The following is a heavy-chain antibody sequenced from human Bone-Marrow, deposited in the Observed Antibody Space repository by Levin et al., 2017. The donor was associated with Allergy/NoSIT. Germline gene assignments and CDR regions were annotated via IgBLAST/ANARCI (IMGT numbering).Heavy chain of an antibody. V-gene: IGHV3-30*18. CDR1: GFTFSSYG. Sequence: GGSLRLSCAASGFTFSSYGMHWVRQAPGKGLEWVAVISYDGSNKYYADSVKGRFTISRDNSKNTLYLQRNSLRAEDTAVYYCAKGPSSSWYERGDFDYWGQGPLVTVSS. D-gene: IGHD6-13*01. CDR3: AKGPSSSWYERGDFDY. CDR2: ISYDGSNK. J-gene: IGHJ4*02.